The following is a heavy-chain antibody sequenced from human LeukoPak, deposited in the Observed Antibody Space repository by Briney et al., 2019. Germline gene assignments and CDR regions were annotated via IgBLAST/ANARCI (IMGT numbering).Heavy chain of an antibody. Sequence: GGSLRLSCAASGFTFSSYWMSWVRQAPGKGLQWVANIKTDGSEKYYVDSVKGRFTISRDNAKNSLYLQMNSLRAEDTAVYYCATYSSLNRREFQYWGQGTLLTVSS. J-gene: IGHJ1*01. CDR2: IKTDGSEK. CDR1: GFTFSSYW. CDR3: ATYSSLNRREFQY. D-gene: IGHD3-22*01. V-gene: IGHV3-7*01.